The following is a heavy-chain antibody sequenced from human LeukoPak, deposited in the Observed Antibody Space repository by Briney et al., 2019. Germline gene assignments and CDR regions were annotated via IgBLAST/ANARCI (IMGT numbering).Heavy chain of an antibody. Sequence: PSETLSLTCTVSGGSISSYYWSWIRQPPGKGLEWIGYIYYSGSTNYNPSLKSRVTISVDTSKNQFSLKLSSVTAAATAVYYCASQDILTGYYNGGFDYWGQGTLVTVSS. D-gene: IGHD3-9*01. V-gene: IGHV4-59*08. CDR2: IYYSGST. CDR3: ASQDILTGYYNGGFDY. CDR1: GGSISSYY. J-gene: IGHJ4*02.